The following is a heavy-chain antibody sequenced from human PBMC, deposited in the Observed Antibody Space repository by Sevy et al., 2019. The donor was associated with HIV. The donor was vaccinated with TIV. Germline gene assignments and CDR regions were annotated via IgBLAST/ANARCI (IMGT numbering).Heavy chain of an antibody. CDR3: AREGCTKPHDY. J-gene: IGHJ4*02. CDR1: GFTFNIYS. CDR2: FSFGCGKI. Sequence: GESRKISCAASGFTFNIYSMSWVRQTPGKGLEWVATFSFGCGKINHADSVKGRFTMSRDDSKKAVYLQMNNLRVEDTAIYYCAREGCTKPHDYWGQGTLVTVSS. V-gene: IGHV3-23*01. D-gene: IGHD2-8*01.